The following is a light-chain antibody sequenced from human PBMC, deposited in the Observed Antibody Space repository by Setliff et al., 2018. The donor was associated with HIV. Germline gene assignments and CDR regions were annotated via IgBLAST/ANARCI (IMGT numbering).Light chain of an antibody. CDR2: DVS. CDR3: SSYTGSNTYI. V-gene: IGLV2-14*01. Sequence: QSALTQPASVSGSPGQSITISCTGTSSDVGDYNYVSWSQQHPGKAPKLMIYDVSKRPSGVSNRFSGAKSGNTASLTISGLQAEDEADYYCSSYTGSNTYIFGSGTKVTGL. CDR1: SSDVGDYNY. J-gene: IGLJ1*01.